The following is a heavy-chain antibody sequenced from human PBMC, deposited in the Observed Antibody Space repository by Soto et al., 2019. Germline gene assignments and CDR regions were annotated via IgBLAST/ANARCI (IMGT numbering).Heavy chain of an antibody. CDR2: IYYSGST. CDR1: GGSISSGDYY. J-gene: IGHJ4*02. Sequence: SETLSLTCTVSGGSISSGDYYWSWIRQPPGKGLEWIGYIYYSGSTYYNPSLKSRVTISVDTSKNQFSLKLSSVTAADTAVYYYARDKIPGLFDYWGQGTLVTVSS. CDR3: ARDKIPGLFDY. V-gene: IGHV4-30-4*01. D-gene: IGHD2-21*01.